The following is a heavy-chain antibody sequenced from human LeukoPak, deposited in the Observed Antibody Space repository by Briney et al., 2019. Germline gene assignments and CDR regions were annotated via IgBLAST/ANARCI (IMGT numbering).Heavy chain of an antibody. V-gene: IGHV4-34*01. D-gene: IGHD1-7*01. J-gene: IGHJ6*03. CDR1: DGSFSDYY. CDR3: ARGVRCSTSWNSYYNYFYLDV. Sequence: SETLSLTCAVFDGSFSDYYWSWVRQPPGKGLEWIGEINYIGRTNYYPSLTSRATLSIDTSKHQFSLKLSSVTVADTAVYYCARGVRCSTSWNSYYNYFYLDVWGKGTTVTVSS. CDR2: INYIGRT.